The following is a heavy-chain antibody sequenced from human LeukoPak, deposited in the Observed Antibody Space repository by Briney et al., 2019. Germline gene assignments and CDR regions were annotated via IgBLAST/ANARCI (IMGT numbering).Heavy chain of an antibody. CDR2: INPSGGST. CDR1: GYTFTSYY. Sequence: GASVKVSCKASGYTFTSYYMHWVRQAPGQGLEWMGIINPSGGSTSYAQKFRGRVTMTRDTSTSTVYMELSSLRSEDTAVYYCATPKPAYCSSTSCSGLDAFDIWGQGTMVTVSS. J-gene: IGHJ3*02. CDR3: ATPKPAYCSSTSCSGLDAFDI. D-gene: IGHD2-2*01. V-gene: IGHV1-46*01.